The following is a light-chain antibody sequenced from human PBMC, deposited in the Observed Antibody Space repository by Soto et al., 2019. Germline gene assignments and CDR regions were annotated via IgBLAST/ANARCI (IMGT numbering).Light chain of an antibody. V-gene: IGLV2-8*01. J-gene: IGLJ1*01. CDR3: TSYAGGNNV. CDR1: SSDVGGYNY. CDR2: EVN. Sequence: QSALTQPPSASGSPRQSVTISCTGTSSDVGGYNYVSWYQQYPGKVPKLMVYEVNQRPSGVPDRFSGSKSGNTASLTVSGLQAEDEADYYCTSYAGGNNVFGTGTKVTVL.